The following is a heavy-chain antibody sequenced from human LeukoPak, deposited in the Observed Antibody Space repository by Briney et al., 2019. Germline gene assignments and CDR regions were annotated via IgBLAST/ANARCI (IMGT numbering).Heavy chain of an antibody. D-gene: IGHD3-10*01. Sequence: ASVTVSCKASVYTCTIYYMHWGRQAPGQGLEWMGIINPSGGSTSYAQKFQGRVTMTRDTSTSTVYMELSSLRSEARAVYHCSRAYGSGSYTLLLFDYWGQGTLVTVSS. V-gene: IGHV1-46*01. CDR2: INPSGGST. CDR1: VYTCTIYY. CDR3: SRAYGSGSYTLLLFDY. J-gene: IGHJ4*02.